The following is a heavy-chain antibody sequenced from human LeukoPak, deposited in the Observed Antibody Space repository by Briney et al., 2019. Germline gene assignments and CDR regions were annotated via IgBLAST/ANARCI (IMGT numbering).Heavy chain of an antibody. CDR2: ISGGHGGT. Sequence: GGSLRLSCAASGFTLSSYAMSWVRQAPGKGLEWVSSISGGHGGTYYADSVKGRFTISRDDSKNTLYLQVNSLRAEDTAVYYCAKGQYASGWNSGNYWGQGTLVTVSS. D-gene: IGHD1/OR15-1a*01. CDR3: AKGQYASGWNSGNY. CDR1: GFTLSSYA. J-gene: IGHJ4*02. V-gene: IGHV3-23*01.